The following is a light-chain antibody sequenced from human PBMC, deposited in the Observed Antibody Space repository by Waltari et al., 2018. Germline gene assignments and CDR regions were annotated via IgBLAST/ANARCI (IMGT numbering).Light chain of an antibody. V-gene: IGLV1-51*01. CDR1: SSNIGNNY. Sequence: QSVLTQPPSVSAAPGQKVNVSCSGSSSNIGNNYVSWYQQLQGSAPKPLIYEHDKRPSGLPDRLSGSKSGTSATLGITGLQTGDEADYYCGTWDSSLSLYVFGTGTKVTVL. CDR2: EHD. J-gene: IGLJ1*01. CDR3: GTWDSSLSLYV.